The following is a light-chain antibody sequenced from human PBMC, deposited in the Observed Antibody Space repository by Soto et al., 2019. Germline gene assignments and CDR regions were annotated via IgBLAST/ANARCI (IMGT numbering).Light chain of an antibody. V-gene: IGLV2-8*01. J-gene: IGLJ1*01. CDR3: SSSASSLDV. Sequence: QSALTQPPSASGSPGQSVTISCTGTSSDVGGYNYVSWYQQHPGKAPKLMIYEVSKRPSGVPDRFSGSKSGNTASLTVSCVEAEDEAYYYCSSSASSLDVFGTGTKLTVL. CDR2: EVS. CDR1: SSDVGGYNY.